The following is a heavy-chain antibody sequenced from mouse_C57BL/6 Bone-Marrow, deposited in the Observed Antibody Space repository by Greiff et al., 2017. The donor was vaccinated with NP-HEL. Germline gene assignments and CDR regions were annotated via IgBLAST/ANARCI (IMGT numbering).Heavy chain of an antibody. V-gene: IGHV5-12*01. CDR3: ARYGSSYIYAMDY. CDR2: ISNGGGST. Sequence: EVQRVESGGGLVQPGGSLKLSCAASGFTFSDYYMYWVRQTPEKRLEWVAYISNGGGSTYYPATVKGRFTISRDNAKNTLYLQMSRLKSEDTAMYYCARYGSSYIYAMDYWGQGTSVTVSS. D-gene: IGHD1-1*01. J-gene: IGHJ4*01. CDR1: GFTFSDYY.